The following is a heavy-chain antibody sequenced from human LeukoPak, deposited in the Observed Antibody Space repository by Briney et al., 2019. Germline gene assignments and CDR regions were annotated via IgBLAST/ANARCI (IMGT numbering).Heavy chain of an antibody. CDR3: ARVPTYYDFWSGYYGYGMDV. CDR2: INSDGSST. CDR1: GFTFSSYW. Sequence: GGSLRLSCAASGFTFSSYWMHWVRQAPGKGLVWVSRINSDGSSTSYADSVKGRFTISRDNAKNTPYLQMNSLRAEDTAVYYCARVPTYYDFWSGYYGYGMDVWGQGTTVTVSS. D-gene: IGHD3-3*01. V-gene: IGHV3-74*01. J-gene: IGHJ6*02.